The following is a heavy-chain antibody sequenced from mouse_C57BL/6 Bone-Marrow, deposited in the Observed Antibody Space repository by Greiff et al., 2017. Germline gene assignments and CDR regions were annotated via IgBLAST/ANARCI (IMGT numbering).Heavy chain of an antibody. CDR2: ISYDGSN. Sequence: EVKLEESGPGLVKPSQSPSLTCSVTGYSITSGYYWNWIRQFPGNKLEWMGYISYDGSNNYNPSLKNRISITRDTSKNQFFLKLNSVTTEDTATYYCARRFDVWGTGTTVTVSS. V-gene: IGHV3-6*01. CDR3: ARRFDV. J-gene: IGHJ1*03. CDR1: GYSITSGYY.